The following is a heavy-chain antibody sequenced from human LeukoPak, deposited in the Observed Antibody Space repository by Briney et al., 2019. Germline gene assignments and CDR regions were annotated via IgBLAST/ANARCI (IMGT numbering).Heavy chain of an antibody. Sequence: GGSLRLSCAASGFNFNNYDFHWVRQVAGKRLEWVAGIGTVADTFYPDSVMGRFTISRENAKNSFYLQMNSLSAGDTAVYYCARGWGGHGRSWGALDFWGQGILVTASS. CDR3: ARGWGGHGRSWGALDF. CDR1: GFNFNNYD. D-gene: IGHD3-16*01. V-gene: IGHV3-13*01. CDR2: IGTVADT. J-gene: IGHJ4*02.